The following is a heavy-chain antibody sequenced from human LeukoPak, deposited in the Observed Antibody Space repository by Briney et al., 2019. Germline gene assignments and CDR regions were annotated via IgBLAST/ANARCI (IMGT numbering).Heavy chain of an antibody. D-gene: IGHD5-24*01. V-gene: IGHV4-61*02. Sequence: SETLSLTCTVSGGSITTSTYFWGWIRQPPGKGLEWIGRIYTSGSTNYNPSLKSRVTISVDTSKNQFSLKLSSVTAADTAVYYCARAAERDGYSRYWSAFDIWGQGTMVTVSS. J-gene: IGHJ3*02. CDR2: IYTSGST. CDR1: GGSITTSTYF. CDR3: ARAAERDGYSRYWSAFDI.